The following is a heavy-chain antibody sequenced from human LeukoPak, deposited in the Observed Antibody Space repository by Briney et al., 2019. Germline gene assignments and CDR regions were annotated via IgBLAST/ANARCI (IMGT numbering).Heavy chain of an antibody. CDR1: GGSISSYY. CDR2: IYYSGST. CDR3: ARQSSWELPFDY. J-gene: IGHJ4*02. Sequence: SETLSLTCTVSGGSISSYYWSWIRQPPGKGLEWIGYIYYSGSTNYNPSLKSRVTISVDTSKKQFSLKLSSVTAADTAVYYCARQSSWELPFDYWGQGTLVTVSS. V-gene: IGHV4-59*08. D-gene: IGHD1-26*01.